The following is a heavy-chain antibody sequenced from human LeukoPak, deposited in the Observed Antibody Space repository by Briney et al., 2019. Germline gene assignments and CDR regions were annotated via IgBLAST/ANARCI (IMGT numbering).Heavy chain of an antibody. CDR3: ARAPIEMATIHYYYMDV. J-gene: IGHJ6*03. D-gene: IGHD5-24*01. V-gene: IGHV4-34*01. CDR1: GGSFSGYY. Sequence: SETLSLTCAVYGGSFSGYYWSWIRQPPGKGLEWIGEINHSGSTNYNPSLKSRVTISVDTSKNQFSLKLSSVTAADTAVYYCARAPIEMATIHYYYMDVWGKGTTVTVSS. CDR2: INHSGST.